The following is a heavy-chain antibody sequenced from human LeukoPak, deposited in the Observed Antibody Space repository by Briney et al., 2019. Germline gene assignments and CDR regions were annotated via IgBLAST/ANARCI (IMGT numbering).Heavy chain of an antibody. CDR1: GFTFSSYG. Sequence: GGSLRLPCAASGFTFSSYGMHWVRQAPGKGPEWVAVIWYDGSKKYYADSVKGRFTISRDNSKSTLYLEMSSLRAEDTAVFYCTRGVGGNSYYFDYWGQGTLVTVSS. CDR3: TRGVGGNSYYFDY. CDR2: IWYDGSKK. J-gene: IGHJ4*02. D-gene: IGHD1-26*01. V-gene: IGHV3-33*01.